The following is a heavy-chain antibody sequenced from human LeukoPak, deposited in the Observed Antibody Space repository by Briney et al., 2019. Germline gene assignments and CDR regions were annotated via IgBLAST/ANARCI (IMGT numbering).Heavy chain of an antibody. J-gene: IGHJ4*02. CDR1: GGSISSGGYY. V-gene: IGHV4-31*03. CDR2: IYVRWST. CDR3: EKGMGNSGYYDFDY. D-gene: IGHD3-22*01. Sequence: SETLSLTCTVSGGSISSGGYYWSWIRQHPGKGLEWIGYIYVRWSTYYHPSLKSRVTISVDTSKNPFTLQLRPVTAAGTAVYYGEKGMGNSGYYDFDYWGQGTLVTVSS.